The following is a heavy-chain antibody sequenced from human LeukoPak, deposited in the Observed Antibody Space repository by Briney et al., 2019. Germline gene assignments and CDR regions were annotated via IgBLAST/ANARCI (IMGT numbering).Heavy chain of an antibody. J-gene: IGHJ3*02. Sequence: SETLSLTCTVSGGSISSYYWSWIRQPPGKGLEWIGEINHSGSTNYNPSLKSRVTISVDTSKNQFSLKLSSVTAADTAVYYCARGVWNPINYVWGSYRFSDAFDIWGQGTMVTVSS. D-gene: IGHD3-16*02. CDR2: INHSGST. CDR3: ARGVWNPINYVWGSYRFSDAFDI. V-gene: IGHV4-34*01. CDR1: GGSISSYY.